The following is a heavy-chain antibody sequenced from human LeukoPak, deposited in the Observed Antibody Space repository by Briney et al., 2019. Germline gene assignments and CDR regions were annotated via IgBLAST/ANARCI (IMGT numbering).Heavy chain of an antibody. J-gene: IGHJ4*02. CDR1: GGSISSYY. Sequence: SETLSFTCTVSGGSISSYYWSWIRQPPGKGLEWIGYIYYSGSTNYNPSLKSRVTISVDTSKNQFSLKLSSVTAADTAVYYCARGGNTGYSSSWYPPYFDYWGQGTLVTVSS. CDR2: IYYSGST. D-gene: IGHD6-13*01. V-gene: IGHV4-59*01. CDR3: ARGGNTGYSSSWYPPYFDY.